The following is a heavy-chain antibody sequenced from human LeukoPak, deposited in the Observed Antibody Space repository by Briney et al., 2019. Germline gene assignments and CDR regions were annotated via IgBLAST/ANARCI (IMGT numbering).Heavy chain of an antibody. D-gene: IGHD6-13*01. V-gene: IGHV4-34*01. CDR1: GGSFSGYY. CDR3: ARAYSSSWYFNWFDP. Sequence: SETLSLTCAVYGGSFSGYYWSWIRQPPGKGLEWIGEINHSGSTNYNPSLKSRVTISVDTSKNQFSLKLSSVTAADTAVYYCARAYSSSWYFNWFDPWGQGTLVTVSS. CDR2: INHSGST. J-gene: IGHJ5*02.